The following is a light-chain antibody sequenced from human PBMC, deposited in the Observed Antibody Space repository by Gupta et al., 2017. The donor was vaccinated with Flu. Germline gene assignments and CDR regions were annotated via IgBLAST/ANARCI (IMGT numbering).Light chain of an antibody. Sequence: FTQSPSFLAASVGDRVTITCRARQDISSYLGWYQQKPGKAPKLLIYAASTLQRGVPLRFSGSGSGTEFTLTISSLQPEDFATYYCQQLDSYPRTFGEGTKVEVK. CDR3: QQLDSYPRT. J-gene: IGKJ4*01. CDR2: AAS. CDR1: QDISSY. V-gene: IGKV1-9*01.